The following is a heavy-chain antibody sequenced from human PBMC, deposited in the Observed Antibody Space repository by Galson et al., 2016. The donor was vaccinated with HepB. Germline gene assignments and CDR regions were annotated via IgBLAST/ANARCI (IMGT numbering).Heavy chain of an antibody. D-gene: IGHD3-16*01. CDR3: ARDRVWGSYGI. CDR1: GYMFTSND. CDR2: ISADNGKT. J-gene: IGHJ3*02. V-gene: IGHV1-18*04. Sequence: SVKVSCKASGYMFTSNDITWVRQAPGQGLEWMGWISADNGKTNYSQQLQGRVTMTTDKSTSTAYMELRSLRSDDTAVYYCARDRVWGSYGIWGQGTMVTVSS.